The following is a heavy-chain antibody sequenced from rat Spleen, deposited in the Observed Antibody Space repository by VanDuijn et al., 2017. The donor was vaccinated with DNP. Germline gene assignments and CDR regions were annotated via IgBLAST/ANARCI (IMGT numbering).Heavy chain of an antibody. Sequence: EVQLVESGGGLVQPGRSLKLSCAASGFTFSYYGMAWVRQAPKTGLEWVASISASGVSTSYRDSVKGRFTISRDNAKSILYLQMDSLRSEDTATYYCARRDWEFPYWGQGVMVTVSS. CDR2: ISASGVST. CDR1: GFTFSYYG. V-gene: IGHV5S13*01. CDR3: ARRDWEFPY. D-gene: IGHD5-1*01. J-gene: IGHJ2*01.